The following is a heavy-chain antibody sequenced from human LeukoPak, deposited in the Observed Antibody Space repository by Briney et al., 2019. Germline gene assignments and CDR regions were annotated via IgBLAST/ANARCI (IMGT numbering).Heavy chain of an antibody. V-gene: IGHV3-74*01. CDR3: ARDTQYGLDV. CDR2: ITNDGSST. J-gene: IGHJ6*02. Sequence: GGSLRLSCAASGLTFSSHWMHWVRQAPGKGLVWVSRITNDGSSTTYADSVKGRFTISRDNAKNMLYLQVNSLRAEDTAVYYCARDTQYGLDVWGQGTTVTVSS. CDR1: GLTFSSHW.